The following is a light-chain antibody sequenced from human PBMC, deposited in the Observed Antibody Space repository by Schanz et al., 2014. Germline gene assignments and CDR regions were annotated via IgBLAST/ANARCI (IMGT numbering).Light chain of an antibody. CDR3: QQYGMT. Sequence: IVLTQSPGTLSLSPGERATLSCRASQSVGSNYLAWYQQTPGQAPRLLISGASSRATGIPARFSGSGSGTEFTLTISRLEPEDFAVFYCQQYGMTFGQGTKVEVK. CDR1: QSVGSNY. CDR2: GAS. V-gene: IGKV3-20*01. J-gene: IGKJ1*01.